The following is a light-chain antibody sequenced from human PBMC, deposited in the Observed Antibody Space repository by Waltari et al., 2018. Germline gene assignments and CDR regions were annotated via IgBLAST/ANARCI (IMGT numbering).Light chain of an antibody. CDR3: LAWDDSMSGWV. CDR1: SSNIGSNS. V-gene: IGLV1-47*01. CDR2: RDD. J-gene: IGLJ3*02. Sequence: QFVMTQPPSASGTPGQTITFPCSGSSSNIGSNSVYWYQQFPGKPPQLLIYRDDQGPSGVPDRISGSKSGTSASLAISGLRSEDEADYYCLAWDDSMSGWVFGGGTKLTVL.